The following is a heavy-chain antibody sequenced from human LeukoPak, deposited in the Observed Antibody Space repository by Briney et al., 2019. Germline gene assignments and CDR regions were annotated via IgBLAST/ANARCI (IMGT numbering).Heavy chain of an antibody. CDR3: AKGGNFDRFYNAFDI. Sequence: GGSLRLSCAASGFTFDDYAMHWVRQAPGKGLEWVSGISWNSGSIGYADPVKGRFTISRDNAKNSLYLQMNSLRAEDTALYYCAKGGNFDRFYNAFDIWGQGTMVTVSS. D-gene: IGHD3-9*01. CDR1: GFTFDDYA. V-gene: IGHV3-9*01. J-gene: IGHJ3*02. CDR2: ISWNSGSI.